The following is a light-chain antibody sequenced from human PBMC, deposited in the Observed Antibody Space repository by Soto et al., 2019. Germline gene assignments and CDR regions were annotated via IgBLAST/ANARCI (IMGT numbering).Light chain of an antibody. CDR3: VSFAGGTYV. V-gene: IGLV2-14*01. CDR2: DVT. Sequence: QSALTQPASVSGSPGQSITISCTGTSSDVGGYIYVSWYQQHPGKAPKLMIYDVTSRPSGVSYRFSGSKSGNTASLTISGLQAEDEADYYCVSFAGGTYVFGTGTKVTVL. CDR1: SSDVGGYIY. J-gene: IGLJ1*01.